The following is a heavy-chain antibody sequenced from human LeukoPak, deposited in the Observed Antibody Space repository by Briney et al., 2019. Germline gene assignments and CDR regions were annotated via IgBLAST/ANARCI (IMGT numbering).Heavy chain of an antibody. CDR3: ARDNYGNERVLRYFDWLLYPGYYFDY. CDR2: IYYSGST. Sequence: SETLSLTCTVSGGSISSYYWSWIRQPPGKGLEWIGYIYYSGSTNYKPSLKSRVTISVDTSKNQFSLKLNSVTAADTAVYYCARDNYGNERVLRYFDWLLYPGYYFDYWGQGTLVTVSS. D-gene: IGHD3-9*01. J-gene: IGHJ4*02. CDR1: GGSISSYY. V-gene: IGHV4-59*01.